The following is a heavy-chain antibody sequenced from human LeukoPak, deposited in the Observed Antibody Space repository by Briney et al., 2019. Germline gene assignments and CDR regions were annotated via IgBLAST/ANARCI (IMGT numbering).Heavy chain of an antibody. CDR2: INHSGST. V-gene: IGHV4-34*01. CDR3: ARFTKDSSSSSGYYFDY. D-gene: IGHD6-13*01. J-gene: IGHJ4*02. CDR1: GGSFSGYY. Sequence: SETLSLTCAVYGGSFSGYYWSWIRQPPGKGLEWIGEINHSGSTNYNPSLKSRVTTSVDTSKNQFSLKLSSVTAADTAVYYCARFTKDSSSSSGYYFDYWGQGTLVTVSS.